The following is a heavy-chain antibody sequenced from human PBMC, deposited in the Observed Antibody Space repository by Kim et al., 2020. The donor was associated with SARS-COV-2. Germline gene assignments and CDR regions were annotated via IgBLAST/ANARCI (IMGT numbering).Heavy chain of an antibody. J-gene: IGHJ5*02. V-gene: IGHV3-21*01. Sequence: GGSLRLSCAASGFTFSSYIMNWVRQAPGNGLEWVSSISSNSSYIYYADSVKGRFTISRDNAKNSLYLQMNSLRAEDTAVYYCARDFYTDRVPSNWFEPWGQGTPVTVSS. CDR1: GFTFSSYI. CDR2: ISSNSSYI. D-gene: IGHD3-16*01. CDR3: ARDFYTDRVPSNWFEP.